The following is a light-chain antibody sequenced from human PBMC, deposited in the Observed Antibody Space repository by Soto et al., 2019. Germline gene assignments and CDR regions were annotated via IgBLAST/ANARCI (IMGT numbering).Light chain of an antibody. V-gene: IGLV2-8*01. CDR3: SAHGGTNPYV. CDR2: DVN. J-gene: IGLJ1*01. Sequence: QSVLTQPPSASGSPGQSVAISCTGTASDIGGYSFVSWYQQHPGKAPKLLIYDVNKRPSGVPARFSGSKSGNTASLTVSGLQAEDEAEYYCSAHGGTNPYVFGTGTKVTVL. CDR1: ASDIGGYSF.